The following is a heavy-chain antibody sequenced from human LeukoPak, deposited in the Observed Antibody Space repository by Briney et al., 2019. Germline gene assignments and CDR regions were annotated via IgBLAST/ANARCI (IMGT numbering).Heavy chain of an antibody. V-gene: IGHV3-30*18. D-gene: IGHD6-19*01. CDR1: GFIFNSCG. CDR3: AKLATYSSAQDAEYFQH. CDR2: VAYDGSTK. Sequence: PGGSLRLSCVASGFIFNSCGMHWVRQAPGKGLEWVAVVAYDGSTKYYADSVKGRFTISRDNSKNMLYLQMNSLRAEDTAVYYCAKLATYSSAQDAEYFQHWGQGALVTVSS. J-gene: IGHJ1*01.